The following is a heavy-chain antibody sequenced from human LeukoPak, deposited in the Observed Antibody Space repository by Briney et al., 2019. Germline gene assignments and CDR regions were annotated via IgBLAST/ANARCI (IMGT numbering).Heavy chain of an antibody. CDR1: GYTFTSYA. CDR3: ASNYYDSSGYYSDDAFDI. V-gene: IGHV1-3*01. CDR2: INAGNGNT. D-gene: IGHD3-22*01. J-gene: IGHJ3*02. Sequence: ASVKVSFKASGYTFTSYAMHWVRQAPGQRLEWMGWINAGNGNTKYSQKFQGRVTITRDTSASTAYMELSSLRSEDTAVYYCASNYYDSSGYYSDDAFDIWGQGTMVTVSS.